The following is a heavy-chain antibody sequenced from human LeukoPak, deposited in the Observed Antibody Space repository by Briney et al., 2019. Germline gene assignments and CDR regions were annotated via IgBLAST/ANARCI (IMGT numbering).Heavy chain of an antibody. J-gene: IGHJ6*02. V-gene: IGHV3-30*18. CDR1: GFTFSSYG. Sequence: PGRSLRLSCAASGFTFSSYGMYWVRQAPGKGLEWVAVISYDGSNKYYADSVRGRFTISRDNSKNTLYLQMNSLRAEDTAVYYCAKDRATVTYYYYYGMDVWGQGTTVTVSS. D-gene: IGHD4-17*01. CDR2: ISYDGSNK. CDR3: AKDRATVTYYYYYGMDV.